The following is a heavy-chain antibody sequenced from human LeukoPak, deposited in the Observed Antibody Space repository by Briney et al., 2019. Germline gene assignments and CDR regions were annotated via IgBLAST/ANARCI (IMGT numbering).Heavy chain of an antibody. CDR3: ATTIRGYSGDAFDI. J-gene: IGHJ3*02. D-gene: IGHD6-25*01. V-gene: IGHV1-24*01. Sequence: SVKVSCKVSGYTLTELSMHWVRQAPGKGLEWMGGFDPEDGETTYAQKFQGRVTMTEDTSTDTAYMELSSLRSEDTAVYYCATTIRGYSGDAFDIWGQGTMATVSS. CDR1: GYTLTELS. CDR2: FDPEDGET.